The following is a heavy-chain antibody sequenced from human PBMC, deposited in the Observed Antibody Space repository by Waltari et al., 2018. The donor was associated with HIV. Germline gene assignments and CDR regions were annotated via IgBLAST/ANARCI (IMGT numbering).Heavy chain of an antibody. D-gene: IGHD6-13*01. CDR2: INHSGST. J-gene: IGHJ4*02. V-gene: IGHV4-34*01. CDR3: ARNGIAAAGDY. Sequence: QVQLQQWGAGLLKPSETLSLTCAVYGGSFSGYYWSWIRQPPGKGLEWIGEINHSGSTNYNPSLKSRVTISVDTSKNQFSPKLSSVTAADTAVYYCARNGIAAAGDYWGQGTLVTVSS. CDR1: GGSFSGYY.